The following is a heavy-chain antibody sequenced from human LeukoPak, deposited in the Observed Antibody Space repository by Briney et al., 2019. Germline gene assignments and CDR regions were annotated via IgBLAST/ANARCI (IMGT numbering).Heavy chain of an antibody. CDR3: AKPITMVQGVIKEGDY. Sequence: QPGRSLRLSCAASGFTFSSYGMHWVLQAPGKGLEWVAVISYDGSNKYYADSVKGRFTISRDNSKNTLYLQMNSLRAKDTAVYYCAKPITMVQGVIKEGDYWGQGTLVTVSS. J-gene: IGHJ4*02. V-gene: IGHV3-30*18. CDR2: ISYDGSNK. CDR1: GFTFSSYG. D-gene: IGHD3-10*01.